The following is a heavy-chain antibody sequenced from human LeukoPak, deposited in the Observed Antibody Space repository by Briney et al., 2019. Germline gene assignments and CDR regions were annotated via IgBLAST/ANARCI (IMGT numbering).Heavy chain of an antibody. CDR3: ARSEQPVSPPVDP. J-gene: IGHJ5*02. Sequence: ASVKVSCKASGYTFTGYYMHWVRQAPGQGLEWMGWINPNSGGTNYAQKFQGRVTMTRDTSISTAYMELSRLRSDDTAVYYCARSEQPVSPPVDPWGQGTLVTVSS. CDR2: INPNSGGT. D-gene: IGHD6-13*01. CDR1: GYTFTGYY. V-gene: IGHV1-2*02.